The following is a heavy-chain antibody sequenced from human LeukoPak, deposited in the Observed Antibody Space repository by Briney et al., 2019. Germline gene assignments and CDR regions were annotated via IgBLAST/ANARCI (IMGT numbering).Heavy chain of an antibody. CDR2: IYYSGST. J-gene: IGHJ3*02. Sequence: PSETLSLTCTVSGGSISSYYWSWIRQPPGKGLEWIGYIYYSGSTNYNPSLKSRVTISVDTSKNQFSLKLSSVTAADTAVYYCARGSRYYCDSSGGGRDIWGQGTMVTVSS. CDR1: GGSISSYY. D-gene: IGHD3-22*01. V-gene: IGHV4-59*01. CDR3: ARGSRYYCDSSGGGRDI.